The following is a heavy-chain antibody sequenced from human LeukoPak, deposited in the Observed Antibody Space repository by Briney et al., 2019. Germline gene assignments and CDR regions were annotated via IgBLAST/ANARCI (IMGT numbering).Heavy chain of an antibody. CDR1: GGSISSYY. J-gene: IGHJ4*02. CDR3: ASYSYYYDSSGYFDY. V-gene: IGHV4-59*01. Sequence: SETLSLTCTVSGGSISSYYWSWIRQPPGKGLEWIGYIYYSGSTNYNPSLKSRVTISVDTSKNQFPLKLSSVTAADTAVYYCASYSYYYDSSGYFDYWGQGTLVTVSS. CDR2: IYYSGST. D-gene: IGHD3-22*01.